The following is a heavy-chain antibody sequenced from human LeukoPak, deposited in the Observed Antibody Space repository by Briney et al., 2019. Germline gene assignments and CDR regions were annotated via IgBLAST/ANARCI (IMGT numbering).Heavy chain of an antibody. J-gene: IGHJ4*02. V-gene: IGHV3-66*01. Sequence: GGSLRLSCAASGLTVSSNYMTWVRQAPGKGLEWVSVIYSGGSQYYADSVKGRFTISRDGSKNTLYLQMNFLKSEDTAVYYCARWGGTRQYYFDYWGQGTLVTVSS. D-gene: IGHD1-1*01. CDR2: IYSGGSQ. CDR3: ARWGGTRQYYFDY. CDR1: GLTVSSNY.